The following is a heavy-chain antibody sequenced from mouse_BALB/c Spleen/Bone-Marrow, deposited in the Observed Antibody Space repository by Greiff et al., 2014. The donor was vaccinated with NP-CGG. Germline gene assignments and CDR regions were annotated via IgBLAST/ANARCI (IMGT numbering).Heavy chain of an antibody. J-gene: IGHJ3*01. V-gene: IGHV14-3*02. D-gene: IGHD2-10*01. CDR2: IDPANGNT. CDR3: ASSAYS. Sequence: EVKLMESEAELVKPGASVKLSCTASGFNIKDTYMHWVKQRPEQGLEWIGRIDPANGNTKYDPKFQGKATITADTSSNTAYLQLSSLTSEDTAVYYCASSAYSWGQGTLVTVSA. CDR1: GFNIKDTY.